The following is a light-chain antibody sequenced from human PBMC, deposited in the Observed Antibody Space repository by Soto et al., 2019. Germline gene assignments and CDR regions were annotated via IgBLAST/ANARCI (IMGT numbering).Light chain of an antibody. J-gene: IGLJ1*01. CDR1: SSDVGGYDH. CDR2: DVS. V-gene: IGLV2-14*03. Sequence: QSALTQPASVSGSPGQSITVSCTGTSSDVGGYDHVSWYQQHPGKAPKLMLFDVSRRPSGVSNRYSGSKSGNTAFLTISGLQAEDEADYYCSSYTGGSTLYVFGTGTKLTVL. CDR3: SSYTGGSTLYV.